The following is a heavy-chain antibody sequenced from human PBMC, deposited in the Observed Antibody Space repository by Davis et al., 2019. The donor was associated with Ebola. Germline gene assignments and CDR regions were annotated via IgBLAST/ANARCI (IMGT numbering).Heavy chain of an antibody. J-gene: IGHJ2*01. CDR3: AKRQSGWYFDL. CDR2: ITWNSDGI. Sequence: GGSLRLSCAASGFTFDDEAMHWVRQAPGKGLEWVSGITWNSDGIAYADSVKGRFTISRDNAKNSLYLQMNSLRAEDTALYYCAKRQSGWYFDLWGRGTQVTVSS. D-gene: IGHD3-3*01. CDR1: GFTFDDEA. V-gene: IGHV3-9*01.